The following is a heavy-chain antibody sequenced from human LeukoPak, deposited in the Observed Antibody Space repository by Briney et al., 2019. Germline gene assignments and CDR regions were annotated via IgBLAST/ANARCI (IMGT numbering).Heavy chain of an antibody. Sequence: PGGSLRLSCAASGFTFSNYWMHWVRQAPGKGLEWVAVISYDGSNKYYADSVKGRFTISRDNSKDTLYLQMNSLRAEDTAVYYCARPTLVWFGELDVWDYWGQGTLVTVSS. J-gene: IGHJ4*02. D-gene: IGHD3-10*01. CDR3: ARPTLVWFGELDVWDY. V-gene: IGHV3-30*03. CDR1: GFTFSNYW. CDR2: ISYDGSNK.